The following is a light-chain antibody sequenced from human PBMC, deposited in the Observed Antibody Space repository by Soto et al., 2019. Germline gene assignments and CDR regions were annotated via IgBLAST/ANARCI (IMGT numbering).Light chain of an antibody. J-gene: IGKJ1*01. Sequence: EIGLTQGPGTLSLSPGERATLSCRASQSVTSSYLGWYQQKPGQAPRLLIYGASERPTGIPDRFSGSGSGTDFTLTINRLEPEDFALYYCQQCGSSPTFSQGTKVDIK. V-gene: IGKV3-20*01. CDR2: GAS. CDR3: QQCGSSPT. CDR1: QSVTSSY.